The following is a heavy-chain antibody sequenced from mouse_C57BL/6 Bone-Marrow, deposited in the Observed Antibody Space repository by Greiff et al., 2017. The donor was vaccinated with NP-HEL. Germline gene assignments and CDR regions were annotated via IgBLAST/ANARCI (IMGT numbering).Heavy chain of an antibody. CDR1: GYTFPSYW. CDR2: IYPGSGST. Sequence: VKLQQPGAELVQPWASVKMSCKASGYTFPSYWLTWVTQRPGPGLEWIGDIYPGSGSTNYNEKFKSKATLTVDTSSSTAYMQLSSLTSEDSAVYYCARRITTVVDYFDYWGQGTTLTVSS. D-gene: IGHD1-1*01. V-gene: IGHV1-55*01. CDR3: ARRITTVVDYFDY. J-gene: IGHJ2*01.